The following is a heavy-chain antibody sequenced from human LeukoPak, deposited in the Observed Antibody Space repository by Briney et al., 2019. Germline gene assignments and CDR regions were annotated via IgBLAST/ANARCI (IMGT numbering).Heavy chain of an antibody. CDR1: GFIFSSHG. CDR3: TTDPGDGDYDWYFDL. V-gene: IGHV3-15*01. Sequence: GGTLRLSCAASGFIFSSHGMNWVRQAPGKGLEWVGRIKSKTDGGTTDYAAPVKGRFTISRDDSENTLYLQMNSLKTEDTAVYYCTTDPGDGDYDWYFDLWGRGTLVTVSS. J-gene: IGHJ2*01. D-gene: IGHD4-17*01. CDR2: IKSKTDGGTT.